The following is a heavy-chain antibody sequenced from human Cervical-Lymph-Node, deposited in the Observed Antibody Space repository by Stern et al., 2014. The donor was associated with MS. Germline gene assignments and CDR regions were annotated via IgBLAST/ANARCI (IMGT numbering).Heavy chain of an antibody. V-gene: IGHV1-69*02. Sequence: VQLVQSGAEVKKPGSSVKVSCKASGGTFSSYTISWVRQAAGQGLEWMGRIIPILGIANYAQKFQGRVTITADKSTSTAYMELSSLRSEDTAVYYCAGQGTGTTPYYYYGMDVWGQGTTVTVSS. CDR2: IIPILGIA. D-gene: IGHD1-1*01. J-gene: IGHJ6*02. CDR1: GGTFSSYT. CDR3: AGQGTGTTPYYYYGMDV.